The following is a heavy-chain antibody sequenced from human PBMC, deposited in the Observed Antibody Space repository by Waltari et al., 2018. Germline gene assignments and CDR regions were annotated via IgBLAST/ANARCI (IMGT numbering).Heavy chain of an antibody. V-gene: IGHV4-39*01. D-gene: IGHD3-9*01. J-gene: IGHJ4*02. Sequence: QLQLQESGPGLVKPSETLSLTCTVSGGSIRSSSYYWGWIRQPPGKGLEWIGSIYYSGSTYYNPSLKSLVTVSVDTSKNQFSLKLSSVTAADTAVYYCASFYDILTGGFDYWGQGTLVTVSS. CDR3: ASFYDILTGGFDY. CDR1: GGSIRSSSYY. CDR2: IYYSGST.